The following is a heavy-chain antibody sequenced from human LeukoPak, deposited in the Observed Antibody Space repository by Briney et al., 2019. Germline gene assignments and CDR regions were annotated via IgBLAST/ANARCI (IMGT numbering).Heavy chain of an antibody. D-gene: IGHD3-22*01. CDR3: AREYDSSGYYPVHDY. CDR2: IYTSGST. V-gene: IGHV4-4*07. Sequence: PSETLSLTCTVSGGSISSYYWSWIRQPAGKGLEWIGRIYTSGSTNYNPSLKSRVTMSVDTSKNQFSLKLGFVTAADTAVYDCAREYDSSGYYPVHDYWGQGTLVTVSS. CDR1: GGSISSYY. J-gene: IGHJ4*02.